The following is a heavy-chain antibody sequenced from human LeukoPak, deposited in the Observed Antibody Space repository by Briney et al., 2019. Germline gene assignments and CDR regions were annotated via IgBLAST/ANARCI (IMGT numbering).Heavy chain of an antibody. J-gene: IGHJ4*02. CDR3: AKGRSGSPYYFDY. CDR1: GLTFSSYA. D-gene: IGHD1-26*01. CDR2: ISGSDGST. V-gene: IGHV3-23*01. Sequence: PPGGSLRLSCAASGLTFSSYAMSWVRQAPGKGLEWVSAISGSDGSTYYADSVKGRFTISRDNSKNTLYLQMNSLRADDTAVYYCAKGRSGSPYYFDYWGQGTLVTVSS.